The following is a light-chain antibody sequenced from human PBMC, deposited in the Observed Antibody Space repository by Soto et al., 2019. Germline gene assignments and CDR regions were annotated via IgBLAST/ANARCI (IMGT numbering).Light chain of an antibody. CDR3: QQFGVSPT. J-gene: IGKJ4*01. CDR2: GAS. V-gene: IGKV3-20*01. Sequence: EIVLTQSPGTRSLSPGERATLSCRASQTITPTFLAWYQQKPGQAPRLLIYGASSRATDIPDRFSGSGSGTDFTLTISKLEPEDFAVYYCQQFGVSPTFGGGTKVEIK. CDR1: QTITPTF.